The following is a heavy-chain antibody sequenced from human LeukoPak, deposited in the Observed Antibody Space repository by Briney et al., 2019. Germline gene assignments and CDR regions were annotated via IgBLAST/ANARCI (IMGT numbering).Heavy chain of an antibody. CDR3: ARLRGGYSGYDWYVDY. D-gene: IGHD5-12*01. J-gene: IGHJ4*02. Sequence: SETLSLTCAVSGGSISSGGYSWSWIRQHPGKGLEWIGYIYYSGSTYYNPSLKSRVTISVDTSKNQFSLKLSSVTAADTAVYYCARLRGGYSGYDWYVDYWGQGTLVTVSS. CDR1: GGSISSGGYS. CDR2: IYYSGST. V-gene: IGHV4-31*11.